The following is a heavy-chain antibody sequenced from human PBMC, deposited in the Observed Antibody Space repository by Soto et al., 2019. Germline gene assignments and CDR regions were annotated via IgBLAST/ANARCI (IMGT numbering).Heavy chain of an antibody. J-gene: IGHJ3*02. CDR1: GGSISSTNW. CDR3: ARDRSSGTYYGSYGVFDI. CDR2: MYHSGST. V-gene: IGHV4-4*02. Sequence: QVQLQESGPGLVKPSGTLSLTCAVSGGSISSTNWWTWVRQPPGKGLEWIGNMYHSGSTNYNPSRTSRVDISVDKSQQQFSLKLNSVTAADTAVYFCARDRSSGTYYGSYGVFDIWGQGTMITVSS. D-gene: IGHD1-26*01.